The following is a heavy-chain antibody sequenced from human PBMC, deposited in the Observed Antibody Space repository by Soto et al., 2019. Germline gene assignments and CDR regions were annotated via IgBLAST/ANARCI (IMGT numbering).Heavy chain of an antibody. J-gene: IGHJ3*02. Sequence: QPGGSLRLSCAASGFTFSSYGMHWVRQAPGKGLEWVAVIWYDGSNKYYADSVKGRFTISRDNSKNTLYLQMNSLRAEDTAVYYCAREGRDYYGSGSPFDIWGQGTMVTVSS. V-gene: IGHV3-33*01. D-gene: IGHD3-10*01. CDR3: AREGRDYYGSGSPFDI. CDR1: GFTFSSYG. CDR2: IWYDGSNK.